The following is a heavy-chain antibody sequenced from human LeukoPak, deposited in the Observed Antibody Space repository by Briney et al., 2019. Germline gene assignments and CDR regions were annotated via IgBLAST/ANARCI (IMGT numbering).Heavy chain of an antibody. V-gene: IGHV3-13*01. D-gene: IGHD2-15*01. Sequence: PGGSLRLSCAASGFTFSNYDFHWVRQAAGKGLERVSAIGVVGDTYYSGSVKGRFTISRESAKNSLYLQMNSLRDGDTAVYYCAREYCSGGNCAGGFYFDLWGRGTPVTVSS. CDR1: GFTFSNYD. CDR3: AREYCSGGNCAGGFYFDL. CDR2: IGVVGDT. J-gene: IGHJ2*01.